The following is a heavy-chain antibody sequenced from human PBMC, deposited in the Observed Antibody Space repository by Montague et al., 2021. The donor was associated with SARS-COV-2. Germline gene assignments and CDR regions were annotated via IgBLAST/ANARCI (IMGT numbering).Heavy chain of an antibody. D-gene: IGHD2-21*01. V-gene: IGHV4-59*01. CDR3: ARQDAWAYCGDECYRGWFDS. CDR1: FGSISTYY. Sequence: SETLSLTCTVSFGSISTYYWSWIRQPPGKGLEWIGFIFYNGSTKYNHSLKRRVSISIDTSKNKFSLKLSSVTAADTAVYYCARQDAWAYCGDECYRGWFDSWGQGTLVTVSS. CDR2: IFYNGST. J-gene: IGHJ5*01.